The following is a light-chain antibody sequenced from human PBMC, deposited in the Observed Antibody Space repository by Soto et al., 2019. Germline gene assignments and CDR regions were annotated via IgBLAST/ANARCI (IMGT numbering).Light chain of an antibody. V-gene: IGKV2-28*01. Sequence: DIVMTQSPLSLPVTPGEPASISCRSSQSLLHSNGYTYLDWYLQKPGQSPQLLIYLGSHRASGVPDRYSGRGAVKDVTLKFSRVEADDVGIYYCMQALQTQGTFGQGTKVEIK. CDR1: QSLLHSNGYTY. CDR3: MQALQTQGT. J-gene: IGKJ1*01. CDR2: LGS.